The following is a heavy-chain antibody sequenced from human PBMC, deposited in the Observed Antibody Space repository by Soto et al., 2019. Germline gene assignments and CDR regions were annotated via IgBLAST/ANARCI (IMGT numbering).Heavy chain of an antibody. D-gene: IGHD3-10*01. V-gene: IGHV2-5*02. CDR2: IYWDDDK. CDR3: AHSLYFGSHLDY. Sequence: QITLKESGPTLVKPTQTLTLTCTFSGFSLSTGAVGVGWIRQPPGKALEWLGIIYWDDDKRYSPSLKSRLTITKDTSKNQVVLTMTNMDPVDTATYYCAHSLYFGSHLDYWGQGTLVTVSS. J-gene: IGHJ4*02. CDR1: GFSLSTGAVG.